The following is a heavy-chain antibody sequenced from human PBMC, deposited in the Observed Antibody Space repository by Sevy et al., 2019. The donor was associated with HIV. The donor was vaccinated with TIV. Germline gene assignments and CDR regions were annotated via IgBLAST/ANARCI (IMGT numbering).Heavy chain of an antibody. CDR2: ISGSGGYT. D-gene: IGHD3-22*01. CDR1: GFTFSSYA. CDR3: AKEGYESSGYYH. V-gene: IGHV3-23*01. J-gene: IGHJ5*02. Sequence: GGYLRLSCAASGFTFSSYAMTWVRQAPGKGLEWVSPISGSGGYTHYADSVKGRFTISRDNSKKTLDLQMHSLRAEDTAVYYCAKEGYESSGYYHWGQGTLVTVSS.